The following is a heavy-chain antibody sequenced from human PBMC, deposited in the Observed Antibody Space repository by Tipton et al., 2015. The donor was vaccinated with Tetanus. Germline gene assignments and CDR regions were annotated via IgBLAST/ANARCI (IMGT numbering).Heavy chain of an antibody. CDR2: ISYDGSNK. Sequence: SLRLSCAASGFTFSSYAMHWVRQAPGKGLEWVAVISYDGSNKYYADSVKGRFTISRDNSKYTLYLQMNSLRAEDTAVYYCARDGYNLKHGYFDYWGLGTLVTVSS. D-gene: IGHD5-24*01. V-gene: IGHV3-30-3*01. J-gene: IGHJ4*02. CDR3: ARDGYNLKHGYFDY. CDR1: GFTFSSYA.